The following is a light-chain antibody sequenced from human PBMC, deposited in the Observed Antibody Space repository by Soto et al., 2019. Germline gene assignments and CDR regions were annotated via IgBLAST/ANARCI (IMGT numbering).Light chain of an antibody. CDR3: PQRSGRLN. CDR1: QTVHNY. Sequence: ESVLTQSPATLSLSPGERATLSCRASQTVHNYLAWYQQKPGHVPRLLIYDAVRRATGIPDRFSGSVYGTDVTLTINSLEPDDFAVYYCPQRSGRLNFGGGTRVDLK. V-gene: IGKV3-11*01. J-gene: IGKJ4*01. CDR2: DAV.